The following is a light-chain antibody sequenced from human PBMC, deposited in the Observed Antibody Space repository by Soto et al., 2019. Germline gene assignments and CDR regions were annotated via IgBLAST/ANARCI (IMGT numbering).Light chain of an antibody. Sequence: QSVLTQPPSVSGAPGQRVTISCTGSSSNIGAGYDVHWYQQLPGTAPKLLIYGNSNRPSGVPDRFSGSKSGTSPSLAITGLQAEDEADYYCQSYDSSLSGFYVFGTGTKVTVL. V-gene: IGLV1-40*01. CDR1: SSNIGAGYD. CDR2: GNS. CDR3: QSYDSSLSGFYV. J-gene: IGLJ1*01.